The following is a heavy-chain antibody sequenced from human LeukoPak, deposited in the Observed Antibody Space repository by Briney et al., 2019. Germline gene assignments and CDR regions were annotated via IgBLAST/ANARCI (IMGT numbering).Heavy chain of an antibody. CDR3: ARRRGDYVWGSYRYDQYYFDY. Sequence: GASVTVSCKASGGAFSSYAISWVRQAPGQGLEWMGGIIPIFGTANYAQKFQGRVTITADESTSTAYMELSSLRSEDTAVYYCARRRGDYVWGSYRYDQYYFDYWGQGTLVTVSS. J-gene: IGHJ4*02. CDR2: IIPIFGTA. CDR1: GGAFSSYA. D-gene: IGHD3-16*02. V-gene: IGHV1-69*13.